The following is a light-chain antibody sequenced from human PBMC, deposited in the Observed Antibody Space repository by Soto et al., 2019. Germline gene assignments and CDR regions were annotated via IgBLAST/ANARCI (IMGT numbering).Light chain of an antibody. CDR3: QHYNDFAWT. Sequence: DIHLTQSPSTLSASVGDRVTITCRASQSMSILLAWYQQKPGKAPNLLIYATSTLETGVSSRYSGSESGTEFTLTISSLQPDDSATYYCQHYNDFAWTFGQGTKVETK. J-gene: IGKJ1*01. CDR2: ATS. V-gene: IGKV1-5*03. CDR1: QSMSIL.